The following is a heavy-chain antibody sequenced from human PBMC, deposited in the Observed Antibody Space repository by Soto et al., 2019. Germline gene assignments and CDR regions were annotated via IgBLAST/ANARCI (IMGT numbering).Heavy chain of an antibody. D-gene: IGHD4-17*01. CDR2: IIPIFGTA. V-gene: IGHV1-69*13. CDR3: ARGKHDYGDYGVEEFDY. CDR1: GGTFSSYA. Sequence: ASVKVSCKASGGTFSSYAISWVRQAPGQGLEWMGGIIPIFGTANYAQKFQGRVTITADESTSTAYMELSSLRSEDTAVYYCARGKHDYGDYGVEEFDYWGQGTLVTVSS. J-gene: IGHJ4*02.